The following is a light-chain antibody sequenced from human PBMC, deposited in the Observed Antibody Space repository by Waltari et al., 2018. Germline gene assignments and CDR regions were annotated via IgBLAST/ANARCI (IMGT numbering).Light chain of an antibody. CDR2: SSS. CDR3: QQYYTTLGT. Sequence: IQITQSPSSLSASVGDRVTLTCRASRSVADFLIWYQQKPGKALKLLIYSSSTLQSGVPSRFSGSGYGTDFTLTINSLQPEDFATYYCQQYYTTLGTFGGGTNVEI. V-gene: IGKV1-39*01. J-gene: IGKJ4*01. CDR1: RSVADF.